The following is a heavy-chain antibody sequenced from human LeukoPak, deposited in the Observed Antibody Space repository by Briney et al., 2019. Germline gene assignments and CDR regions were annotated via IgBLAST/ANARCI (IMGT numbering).Heavy chain of an antibody. D-gene: IGHD6-19*01. CDR3: ARVAGWHWFDP. Sequence: GGSLRLSCAASGFTFSSYDMTWVRQAPGRGLEWVSSIRPSGDNTYYGDSVKGRFTISRDSSKNTVDLQMNNMSVDDTAVYYCARVAGWHWFDPWGQGTLVTVSS. CDR1: GFTFSSYD. CDR2: IRPSGDNT. V-gene: IGHV3-23*01. J-gene: IGHJ5*02.